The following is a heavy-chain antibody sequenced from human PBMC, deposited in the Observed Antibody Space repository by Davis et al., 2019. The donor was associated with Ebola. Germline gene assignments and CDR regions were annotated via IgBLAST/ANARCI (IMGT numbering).Heavy chain of an antibody. CDR2: ISAYNGHT. J-gene: IGHJ4*02. CDR3: ARGRNGGWDFDY. V-gene: IGHV1-18*04. D-gene: IGHD6-19*01. CDR1: GYTFTSHG. Sequence: AASVKVSCKASGYTFTSHGISWVRQAPGQGLEWMAWISAYNGHTNYAQKFQGRLTLTTDTSRSTAYMELRSLTSDDTAEYFCARGRNGGWDFDYWGQGTLVTVSS.